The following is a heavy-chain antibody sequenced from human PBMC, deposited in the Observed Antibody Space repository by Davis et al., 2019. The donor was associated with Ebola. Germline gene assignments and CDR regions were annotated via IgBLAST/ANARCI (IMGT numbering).Heavy chain of an antibody. CDR1: GGSFSGYY. Sequence: MPSETLSLTCAVYGGSFSGYYWSWIRQPPGKGLEWIGEIHHSGSTYYNPSLKSRVTISVDTSKNQFSLKLSSVTAADTAVYYCARDHSPGVFGVVIIRWFDPWGQGTLVTVSS. V-gene: IGHV4-34*01. J-gene: IGHJ5*02. CDR3: ARDHSPGVFGVVIIRWFDP. D-gene: IGHD3-3*01. CDR2: IHHSGST.